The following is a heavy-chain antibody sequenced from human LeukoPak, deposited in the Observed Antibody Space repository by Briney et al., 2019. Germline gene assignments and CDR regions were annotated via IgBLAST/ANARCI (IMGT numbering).Heavy chain of an antibody. CDR2: INWNGGST. J-gene: IGHJ4*02. D-gene: IGHD3-10*01. CDR1: GFTFDDYG. V-gene: IGHV3-20*04. CDR3: AKDPRLLWFGELLGWTTEGGYFDY. Sequence: GGSLRLSCAASGFTFDDYGMSWVRQAPGKGLEWVSGINWNGGSTVYADSVKGRFTISRDNSKNTLYLQMNSLRAEDTAVYYCAKDPRLLWFGELLGWTTEGGYFDYWGQGTLVTVSS.